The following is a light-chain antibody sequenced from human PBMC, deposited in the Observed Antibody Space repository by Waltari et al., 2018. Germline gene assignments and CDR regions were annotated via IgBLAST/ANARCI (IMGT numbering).Light chain of an antibody. CDR1: SSDIGTYNY. CDR3: SSYTRVTASVI. V-gene: IGLV2-14*01. CDR2: DVN. J-gene: IGLJ2*01. Sequence: QSALTQPASVSGSPGQSITISCTGTSSDIGTYNYASWYQQHPGRAPKRIIYDVNKRPSGVSFRFSGSKSDNTASLTISGLQTEDEADYYCSSYTRVTASVIFGGGTKLTVL.